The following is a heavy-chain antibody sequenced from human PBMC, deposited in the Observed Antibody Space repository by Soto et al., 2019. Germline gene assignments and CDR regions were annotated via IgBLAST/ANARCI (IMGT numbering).Heavy chain of an antibody. J-gene: IGHJ4*02. CDR3: ARDLGDYDSPGYFDS. CDR2: ISSSGSTI. V-gene: IGHV3-11*04. D-gene: IGHD3-22*01. Sequence: GGSLRLSCAASGFTFSDYYMSWIRQAPGKGLEWVSYISSSGSTIYYADSVKGRFTISRDNAKNSVYLQMNSLRVDDTAVYYCARDLGDYDSPGYFDSWGQGTLVTVSS. CDR1: GFTFSDYY.